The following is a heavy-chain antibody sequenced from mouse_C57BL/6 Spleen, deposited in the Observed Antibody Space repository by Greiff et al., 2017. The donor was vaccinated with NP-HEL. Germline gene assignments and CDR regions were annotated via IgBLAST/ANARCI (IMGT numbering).Heavy chain of an antibody. CDR3: TSPIYSEYDWYCEV. CDR2: IYPETGGT. Sequence: QVQLQQSGAELVRPGASVTLSCKASGYTFTDYEMHWVKQTPVHGLEWIGAIYPETGGTSYNQKFKGKATLTADKSSSTAYLELRSLTSVDSAVYDFTSPIYSEYDWYCEVWGTGTTVTVSS. D-gene: IGHD2-4*01. V-gene: IGHV1-15*01. CDR1: GYTFTDYE. J-gene: IGHJ1*03.